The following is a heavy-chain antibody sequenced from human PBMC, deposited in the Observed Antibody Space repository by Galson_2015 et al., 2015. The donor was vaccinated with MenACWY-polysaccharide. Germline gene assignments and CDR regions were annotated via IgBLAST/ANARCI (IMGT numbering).Heavy chain of an antibody. Sequence: SLRLSCAASGFIFSGYWMTWVRQAPGKGLEWVANIKKDGSEKYCVDSVKGRFTISRDNARSSLYLQMNGLRAEDTAVYYCARGHYGMDVWGQGTTVTVS. V-gene: IGHV3-7*01. CDR2: IKKDGSEK. CDR1: GFIFSGYW. J-gene: IGHJ6*02. CDR3: ARGHYGMDV.